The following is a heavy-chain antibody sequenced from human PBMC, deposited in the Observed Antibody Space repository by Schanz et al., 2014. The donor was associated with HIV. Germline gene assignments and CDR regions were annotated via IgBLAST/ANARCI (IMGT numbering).Heavy chain of an antibody. CDR1: GITFSNYA. J-gene: IGHJ1*01. Sequence: EVQLLESGGGLVQPGGSLRLSCAASGITFSNYAMTWVRQAPGKGLEWVSSISSNTNYINYADSVKGRFTISRDNAKNSLYLQMNSLRVADTATYYCVKHGAYETSGSYNVAFWGQGALVTVSS. CDR3: VKHGAYETSGSYNVAF. V-gene: IGHV3-21*04. CDR2: ISSNTNYI. D-gene: IGHD3-22*01.